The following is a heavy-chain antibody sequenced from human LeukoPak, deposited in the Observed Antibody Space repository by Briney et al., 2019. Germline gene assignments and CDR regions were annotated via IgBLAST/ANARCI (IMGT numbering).Heavy chain of an antibody. Sequence: ASVKVSCKASGYTFTGYYMHWVRQAPGQGLEWMGRINPNSGGTNYAQKFQGRVTMTRDTSIRTAYMELSRLRSDDTAVYYCARVGYSYGYDFDYWGREPWSPSPQ. CDR2: INPNSGGT. CDR1: GYTFTGYY. D-gene: IGHD5-18*01. CDR3: ARVGYSYGYDFDY. V-gene: IGHV1-2*06. J-gene: IGHJ4*02.